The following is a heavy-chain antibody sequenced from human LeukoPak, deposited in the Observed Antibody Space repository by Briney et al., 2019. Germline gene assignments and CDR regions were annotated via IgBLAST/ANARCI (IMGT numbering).Heavy chain of an antibody. V-gene: IGHV1-2*02. CDR2: INPNSGGT. Sequence: ASVKVSCKASGYTFTGYYMHCVRQAPGQGLEWMGWINPNSGGTNYAQKFQGRVTMTRDTSISTAYMELSRLRSDDTAVYYCARGTSSSPYYFDYWGQGTLVTVSS. CDR1: GYTFTGYY. J-gene: IGHJ4*02. CDR3: ARGTSSSPYYFDY. D-gene: IGHD2-2*01.